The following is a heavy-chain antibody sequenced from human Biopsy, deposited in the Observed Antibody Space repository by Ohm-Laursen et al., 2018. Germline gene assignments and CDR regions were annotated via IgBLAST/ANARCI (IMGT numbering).Heavy chain of an antibody. CDR1: GDSISSYY. D-gene: IGHD2-15*01. CDR2: VYYTGST. J-gene: IGHJ2*01. V-gene: IGHV4-59*01. Sequence: TLSLTCTVSGDSISSYYWSWIRQPPGKGLEWIGYVYYTGSTDYNPSLQSRVTISVDTSKNHFSLRLRSVTPADTAIYCARDRGYCSDRTVPGYFDLWGRGTLVTVSS. CDR3: ARDRGYCSDRTVPGYFDL.